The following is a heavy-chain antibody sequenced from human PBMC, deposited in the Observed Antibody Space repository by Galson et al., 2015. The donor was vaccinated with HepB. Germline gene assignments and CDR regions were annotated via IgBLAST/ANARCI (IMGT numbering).Heavy chain of an antibody. CDR2: FGTSGDKT. Sequence: LRLSCAASGFALSNYGMNWVRQAPGKGLEWVSGFGTSGDKTSYADSVKGPFTISRDNSRNTLYLQMNSLRAEDTAVYYCAKRLVVPSDSWGPGTLIAASS. CDR3: AKRLVVPSDS. D-gene: IGHD6-6*01. CDR1: GFALSNYG. J-gene: IGHJ4*02. V-gene: IGHV3-23*01.